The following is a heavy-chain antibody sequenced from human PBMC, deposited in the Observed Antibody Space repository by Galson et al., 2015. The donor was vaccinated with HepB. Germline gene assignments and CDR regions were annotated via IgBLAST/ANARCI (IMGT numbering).Heavy chain of an antibody. CDR2: IIPIFGTA. J-gene: IGHJ5*02. Sequence: SVKVSCKASGGTFSSYAISWVRQAPGQGLEWMGGIIPIFGTANYAQKFQGRVTITADESTSTAYMELSSLRYEDTAVYYCARGTRFGEFTRFDPWGQGTLVTVSS. V-gene: IGHV1-69*13. CDR1: GGTFSSYA. D-gene: IGHD3-10*01. CDR3: ARGTRFGEFTRFDP.